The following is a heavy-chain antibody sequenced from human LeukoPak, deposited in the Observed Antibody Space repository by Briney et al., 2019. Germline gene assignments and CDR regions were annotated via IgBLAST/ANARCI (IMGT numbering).Heavy chain of an antibody. J-gene: IGHJ4*02. CDR1: GFTFSGYW. Sequence: GGSLRLSCAASGFTFSGYWMNWVRQAPGKGLEWVAVIWYDGSNKYYADSVKGRFTISRDNSKNTLYLQMNSLRAEDTAVYYCARDPVGYCSGGSCQLGYFDYWGQGTLVTVSS. CDR2: IWYDGSNK. V-gene: IGHV3-33*07. CDR3: ARDPVGYCSGGSCQLGYFDY. D-gene: IGHD2-15*01.